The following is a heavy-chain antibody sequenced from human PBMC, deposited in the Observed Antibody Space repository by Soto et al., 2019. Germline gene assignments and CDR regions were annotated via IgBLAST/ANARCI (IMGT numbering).Heavy chain of an antibody. CDR1: GYTFTSYG. V-gene: IGHV1-18*01. CDR2: ISAYNGNT. D-gene: IGHD6-13*01. J-gene: IGHJ5*02. CDR3: ARVVAAAGTSWFDP. Sequence: ASVKVSCKASGYTFTSYGISWVRQAPGQGLEWMGWISAYNGNTNYAQKLQGRVTMTTDTSTSTAYMELRSLRSDDTAVYYCARVVAAAGTSWFDPWGQGTLVTVSS.